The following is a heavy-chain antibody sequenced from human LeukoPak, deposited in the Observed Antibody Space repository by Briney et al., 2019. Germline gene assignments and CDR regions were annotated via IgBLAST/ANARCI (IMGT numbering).Heavy chain of an antibody. Sequence: SETLSLTCTVSGGFISTYYWSWIRQPPGKGLEWIGYIYYTGSTSYNPSLKSRVTMSLDASKNQFSLELNSVTPADTAVYYCARGGNYWPQWWFDPWGRGTLVSVSS. CDR1: GGFISTYY. V-gene: IGHV4-59*01. CDR2: IYYTGST. J-gene: IGHJ5*02. D-gene: IGHD1-26*01. CDR3: ARGGNYWPQWWFDP.